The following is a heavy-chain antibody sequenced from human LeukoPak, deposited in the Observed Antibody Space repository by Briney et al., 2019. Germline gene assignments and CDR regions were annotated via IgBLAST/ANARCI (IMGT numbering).Heavy chain of an antibody. J-gene: IGHJ4*02. D-gene: IGHD6-19*01. CDR3: ARSAAYSSDSRRTPDDY. CDR2: ISSSGSTI. V-gene: IGHV3-11*04. CDR1: GFTFSDYY. Sequence: PGGSLRLSCAASGFTFSDYYVSWIRQAPGKGLEWVSYISSSGSTIYYADSVKGRFTISRDNAKNSLYLQMNSLRAEDTAVYYCARSAAYSSDSRRTPDDYWGQGTLVTVSS.